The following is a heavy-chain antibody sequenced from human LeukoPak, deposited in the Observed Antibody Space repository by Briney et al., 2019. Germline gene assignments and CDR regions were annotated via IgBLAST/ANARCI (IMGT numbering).Heavy chain of an antibody. Sequence: GTSVKVSCKASGYTFTSYDINWVRQATGQGLEWMGWMNPNSGNKDYAHKVQGRFTITRNTSISTAYMELSSLRSEDTAVYYCVGMYSSGWYGDAFDICGQGTIVTVSS. CDR3: VGMYSSGWYGDAFDI. V-gene: IGHV1-8*01. D-gene: IGHD6-19*01. J-gene: IGHJ3*02. CDR2: MNPNSGNK. CDR1: GYTFTSYD.